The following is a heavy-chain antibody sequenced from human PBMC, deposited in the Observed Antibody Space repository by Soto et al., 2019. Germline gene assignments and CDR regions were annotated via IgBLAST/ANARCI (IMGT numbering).Heavy chain of an antibody. D-gene: IGHD3-10*01. CDR3: ARDFLWSGDKYIYGLDV. J-gene: IGHJ6*02. CDR2: IDPSDSYT. V-gene: IGHV5-10-1*01. Sequence: PGESLKISCKGSGYSFTSYWISWVRQMPGKGLEWMGRIDPSDSYTNYSPSFQGHVTISADKSIITAYLQWTSLKASDTAMYYCARDFLWSGDKYIYGLDVWGQGTTVTVSS. CDR1: GYSFTSYW.